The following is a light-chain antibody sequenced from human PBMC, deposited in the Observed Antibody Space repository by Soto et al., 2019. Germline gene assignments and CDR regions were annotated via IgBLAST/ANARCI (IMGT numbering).Light chain of an antibody. CDR3: QQYGSSPT. J-gene: IGKJ1*01. CDR2: GAS. Sequence: EIVLTQSPGTLSLSPGERATLSCRASQSVINNFLAWYQQKPGQAPRVLIFGASSRATGVPDRFRGSGSGTDFTLTINRLEPEDFAVYFCQQYGSSPTFGQGTKVDIK. CDR1: QSVINNF. V-gene: IGKV3-20*01.